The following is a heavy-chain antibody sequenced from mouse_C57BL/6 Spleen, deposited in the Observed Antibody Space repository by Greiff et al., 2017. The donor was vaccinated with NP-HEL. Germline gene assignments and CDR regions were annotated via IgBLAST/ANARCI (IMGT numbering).Heavy chain of an antibody. CDR3: ARSRGSTYYWYFDV. CDR2: INPNNGGT. J-gene: IGHJ1*03. D-gene: IGHD1-1*01. V-gene: IGHV1-18*01. Sequence: VQLQQSGPELVKPGASVKIPCKASGYTFTDYNMDWVKQSHGKSLEWIGDINPNNGGTIYNQKFKGKATLTVDKSSSTAYMELRSLTSEDTAVYYCARSRGSTYYWYFDVWGTGTTVTVSS. CDR1: GYTFTDYN.